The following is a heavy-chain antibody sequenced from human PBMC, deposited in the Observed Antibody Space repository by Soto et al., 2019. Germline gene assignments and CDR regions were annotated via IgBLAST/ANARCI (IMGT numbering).Heavy chain of an antibody. V-gene: IGHV4-30-2*01. CDR2: IYHSGST. CDR1: GGSISSGGYC. Sequence: QLQLQESGSGLVKPSQTLSLTCAVSGGSISSGGYCWSWIRQPPGKGLEWIGYIYHSGSTYYNPSPKXRXTXXVDRSKNQFSLKLNSVTAAADTAVYYCARGPPFGYWGQGPLVTVSS. D-gene: IGHD3-10*01. CDR3: ARGPPFGY. J-gene: IGHJ4*02.